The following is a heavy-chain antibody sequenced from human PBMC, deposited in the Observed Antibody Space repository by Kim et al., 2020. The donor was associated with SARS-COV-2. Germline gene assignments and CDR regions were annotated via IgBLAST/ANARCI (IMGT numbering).Heavy chain of an antibody. D-gene: IGHD6-19*01. V-gene: IGHV3-23*05. Sequence: GGSLRLSCAASGFTFSRRAMSWVRQVPGKGLEWIASVNNNNNPYYADSVKGRFTVSRDITKDTVYLQMNSLRADDTALYYCAKDHPSSGWPTFDSWGQGT. J-gene: IGHJ4*02. CDR2: VNNNNNP. CDR3: AKDHPSSGWPTFDS. CDR1: GFTFSRRA.